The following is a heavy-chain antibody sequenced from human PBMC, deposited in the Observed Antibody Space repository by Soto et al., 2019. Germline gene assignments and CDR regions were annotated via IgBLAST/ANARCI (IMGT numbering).Heavy chain of an antibody. CDR1: VFTFANYP. CDR2: IRSQAYGGTA. Sequence: PGGSLRLSCATSVFTFANYPMSWVRQAPGKGPEWLGFIRSQAYGGTADYAASVEGRFTISRDDSTSIAYLQMNNLKTEDTAVYYCTKNDDHSPDWGQGTLVTVSS. CDR3: TKNDDHSPD. D-gene: IGHD1-1*01. J-gene: IGHJ4*02. V-gene: IGHV3-49*04.